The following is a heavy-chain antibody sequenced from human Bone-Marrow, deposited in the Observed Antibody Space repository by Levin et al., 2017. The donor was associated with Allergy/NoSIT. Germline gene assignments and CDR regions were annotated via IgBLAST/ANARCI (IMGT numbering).Heavy chain of an antibody. CDR1: GFIFSDYT. J-gene: IGHJ4*02. CDR3: ARDMGGSGGYPRLDY. D-gene: IGHD3-22*01. Sequence: HSGGSLRLSCSASGFIFSDYTLHWVRQAPGKGLEWLAFITGDGRLTYYADSVKGRFTISRDNSRNTIYLQMNSLKNEDAAKYFCARDMGGSGGYPRLDYWGLGPPVPVSS. CDR2: ITGDGRLT. V-gene: IGHV3-30*01.